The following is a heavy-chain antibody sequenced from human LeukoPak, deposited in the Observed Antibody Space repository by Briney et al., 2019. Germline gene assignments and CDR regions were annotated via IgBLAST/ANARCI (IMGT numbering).Heavy chain of an antibody. D-gene: IGHD4-17*01. CDR2: ISSKGTYI. CDR3: AKDPRTDYGDYADY. J-gene: IGHJ4*02. CDR1: GFTFSASN. Sequence: GGSLRLSCEVSGFTFSASNMNWVRQAPGKGLEWVSYISSKGTYINYADSVKGRFTISRDNAKSSVYLQMTSLRAEDTAVYYCAKDPRTDYGDYADYWGQGTLVTVSS. V-gene: IGHV3-21*06.